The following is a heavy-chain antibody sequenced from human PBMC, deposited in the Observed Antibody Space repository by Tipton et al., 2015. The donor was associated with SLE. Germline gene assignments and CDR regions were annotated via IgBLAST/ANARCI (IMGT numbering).Heavy chain of an antibody. CDR1: GGSIKSYY. Sequence: TLSLTYTVSGGSIKSYYWSWIRQPPGKGLEWIGYIYYNVSANNNPSLKSRVTMSVDTSKNQFSLKLGSVTAADTAVYCCVGATSYYFDYWGQGTLVTVSS. J-gene: IGHJ4*02. D-gene: IGHD6-6*01. CDR2: IYYNVSA. V-gene: IGHV4-59*01. CDR3: VGATSYYFDY.